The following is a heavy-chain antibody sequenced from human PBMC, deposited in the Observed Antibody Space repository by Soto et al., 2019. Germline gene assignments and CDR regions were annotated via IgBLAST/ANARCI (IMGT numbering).Heavy chain of an antibody. CDR2: IIPIFGTA. D-gene: IGHD3-3*01. Sequence: SVKVSCKASGGTFSSYAISWVRQAPGQGLEWMGGIIPIFGTANYAQKFQGRVTITADESTSTAYMELSSLRSEDTAVYYCASRRTYYDFWSCYFGYWGQGTLVTVSS. J-gene: IGHJ4*02. CDR3: ASRRTYYDFWSCYFGY. CDR1: GGTFSSYA. V-gene: IGHV1-69*13.